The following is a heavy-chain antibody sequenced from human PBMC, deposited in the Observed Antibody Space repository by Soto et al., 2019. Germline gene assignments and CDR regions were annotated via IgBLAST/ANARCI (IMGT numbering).Heavy chain of an antibody. D-gene: IGHD3-22*01. J-gene: IGHJ6*02. V-gene: IGHV3-23*01. CDR2: ISGGGGTT. CDR1: EFTFSSYA. Sequence: GGSLRLSCAASEFTFSSYAMNWVRQAPGKGLEWGSVISGGGGTTYYADSVKGRFRISRDNSKNTLYLQMNSLRVEDTAVYYCAKGKVAYDNSGLQYFYYFPMNVWGQGTTVTVSS. CDR3: AKGKVAYDNSGLQYFYYFPMNV.